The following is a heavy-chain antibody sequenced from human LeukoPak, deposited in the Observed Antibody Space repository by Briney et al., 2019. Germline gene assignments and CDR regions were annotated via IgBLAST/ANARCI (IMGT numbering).Heavy chain of an antibody. J-gene: IGHJ6*03. CDR2: IYYSGST. V-gene: IGHV4-39*01. D-gene: IGHD2-8*01. CDR3: ARSRKMVYATPSTYYYYYIDV. Sequence: SETLSLTCTVSGGSISSSSYYWGWIRQPPGKWLEWIGSIYYSGSTYYNPSLKSRVTISVDTSKNQFSLKLSSVTAADTAVYYWARSRKMVYATPSTYYYYYIDVRGKLTTVTDS. CDR1: GGSISSSSYY.